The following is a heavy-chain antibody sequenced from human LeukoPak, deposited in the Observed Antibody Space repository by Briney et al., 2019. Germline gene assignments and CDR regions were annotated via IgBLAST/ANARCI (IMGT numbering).Heavy chain of an antibody. Sequence: ASVKVSCKASGGTFSSYAISWVRQAPGQGLEWMGWINPNSGGTNYAKKFQGRVTMTRDTSISTAYMELSRLRSDDTAVYYCARYPSTYYDFWSGYSSWFDPWSQGTLVTVSS. J-gene: IGHJ5*02. D-gene: IGHD3-3*01. V-gene: IGHV1-2*02. CDR1: GGTFSSYA. CDR3: ARYPSTYYDFWSGYSSWFDP. CDR2: INPNSGGT.